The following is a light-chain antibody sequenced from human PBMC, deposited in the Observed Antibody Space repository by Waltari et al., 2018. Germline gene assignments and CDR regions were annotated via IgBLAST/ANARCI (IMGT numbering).Light chain of an antibody. CDR3: QQYNTYPWT. CDR2: KAS. J-gene: IGKJ1*01. Sequence: DIQMTQSPSTLSASVGDRVTIPCRASQSISSWLAWYQQTPGKAPKLLIYKASSLESGVPSRFSGSGSGTEFTLTISSLQPDDFASYYCQQYNTYPWTFGQGTKVEIK. CDR1: QSISSW. V-gene: IGKV1-5*03.